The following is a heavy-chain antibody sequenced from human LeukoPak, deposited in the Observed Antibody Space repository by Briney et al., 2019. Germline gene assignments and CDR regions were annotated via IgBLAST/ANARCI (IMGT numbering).Heavy chain of an antibody. CDR2: IIPILGIA. D-gene: IGHD3-22*01. CDR1: GGTFSSYA. Sequence: GASVKVSCKASGGTFSSYAISWVRQAPGQGLEWMGRIIPILGIANYAQKFQGRVTITADKSTSTAYMELSSLRSEDTAVYYCARDNKNDYYGSSGYYYAWGQGTLVTVSS. J-gene: IGHJ5*02. V-gene: IGHV1-69*04. CDR3: ARDNKNDYYGSSGYYYA.